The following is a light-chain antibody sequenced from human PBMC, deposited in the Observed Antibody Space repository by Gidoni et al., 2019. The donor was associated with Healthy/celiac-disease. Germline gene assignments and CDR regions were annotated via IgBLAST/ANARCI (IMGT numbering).Light chain of an antibody. CDR3: KQSYSTPWT. CDR2: AAS. J-gene: IGKJ1*01. CDR1: QSISSY. V-gene: IGKV1-39*01. Sequence: IKITQSPSSLSASVGARVTITCRASQSISSYLNWYQQKPGQAPKLLIYAASSLQSGVPSRFSGSGSGTDFTLTISSLEPEDFAIYYCKQSYSTPWTFGQGTKVEIK.